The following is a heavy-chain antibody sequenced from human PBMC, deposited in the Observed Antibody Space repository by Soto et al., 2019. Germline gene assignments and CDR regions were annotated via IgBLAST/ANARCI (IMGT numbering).Heavy chain of an antibody. CDR3: GRALGYASGAAY. Sequence: EVQLEESGGGLVQPGGSLRLSCAASGVTLSMYWMHWVRQVPGQGPLWVSRVSGDGSDKNYADSVKGRFTISRDNAKNTLYLAMNSLRAEDAGVYYCGRALGYASGAAYWGRGALVTVSS. CDR2: VSGDGSDK. V-gene: IGHV3-74*01. D-gene: IGHD6-19*01. J-gene: IGHJ4*02. CDR1: GVTLSMYW.